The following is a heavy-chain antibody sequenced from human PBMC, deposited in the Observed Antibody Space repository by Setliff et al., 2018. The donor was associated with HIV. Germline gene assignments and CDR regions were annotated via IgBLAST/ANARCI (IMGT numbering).Heavy chain of an antibody. CDR1: GGSISSGGYY. V-gene: IGHV4-31*03. CDR3: VRLYNSGVGGRGWFDP. CDR2: IYYSGST. D-gene: IGHD6-19*01. J-gene: IGHJ5*02. Sequence: SETLSLTCTVSGGSISSGGYYWSWIRQHPGKGLEWIGYIYYSGSTYYNPSLKSRVTISVDTSKNQFSLKLSSVTAADTAVYYCVRLYNSGVGGRGWFDPWGQGTLVTVSS.